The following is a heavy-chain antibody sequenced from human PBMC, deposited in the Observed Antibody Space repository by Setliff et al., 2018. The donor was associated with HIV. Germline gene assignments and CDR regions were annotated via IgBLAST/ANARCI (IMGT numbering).Heavy chain of an antibody. D-gene: IGHD3-22*01. J-gene: IGHJ3*02. Sequence: SGFSLSTSGVGVGWIRQPPGKALEWLALIYWDDDKHYSPSLKSRLTITKDTSKNQVVLTMTNMDPVDTATYYCAHRPGPAYYYDSSGYSYDAFDIWGQGTMVTVSS. V-gene: IGHV2-5*02. CDR2: IYWDDDK. CDR3: AHRPGPAYYYDSSGYSYDAFDI. CDR1: GFSLSTSGVG.